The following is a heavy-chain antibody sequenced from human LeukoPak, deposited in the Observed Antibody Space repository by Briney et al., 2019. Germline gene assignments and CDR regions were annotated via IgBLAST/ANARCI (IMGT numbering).Heavy chain of an antibody. D-gene: IGHD3-22*01. CDR1: GFTFNSYS. V-gene: IGHV3-30*18. Sequence: PGRSLRLSCAASGFTFNSYSMYWVRQAPGKGLEWVAVISYDGSNKYYADSVKGRFTISRDNSKNTLHLQMNSLRVEDAAVYYCAKSFYDSGGYYGFIDYWGQGTLVTVSS. J-gene: IGHJ4*02. CDR2: ISYDGSNK. CDR3: AKSFYDSGGYYGFIDY.